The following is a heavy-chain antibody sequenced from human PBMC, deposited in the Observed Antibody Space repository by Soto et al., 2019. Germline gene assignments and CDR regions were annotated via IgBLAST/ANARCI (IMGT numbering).Heavy chain of an antibody. D-gene: IGHD3-16*02. V-gene: IGHV1-69*13. Sequence: RASVKVSCKASGGTFSSDAISWVRQAPGQGLEWMGGIIPIFATAYYAQKFQGRVMITADESTSTAYLELSSLRSEDTAVYYCARESSTYYFDFWGQGTLVTVSS. J-gene: IGHJ4*02. CDR3: ARESSTYYFDF. CDR1: GGTFSSDA. CDR2: IIPIFATA.